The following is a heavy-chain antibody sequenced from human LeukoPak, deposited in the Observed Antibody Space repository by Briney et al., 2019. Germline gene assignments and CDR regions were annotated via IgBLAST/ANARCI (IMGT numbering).Heavy chain of an antibody. CDR1: GGSFSGYY. Sequence: SETLSLTCAVYGGSFSGYYWSWIRQPPGKGLEWIGEINHSGSTNYNPSLKSRVTISVDKSKNQFSLKLSSVTAADTAVYYCARFWSGYPYYFDYWGQGTLVTVSS. V-gene: IGHV4-34*01. CDR2: INHSGST. CDR3: ARFWSGYPYYFDY. J-gene: IGHJ4*02. D-gene: IGHD3-3*01.